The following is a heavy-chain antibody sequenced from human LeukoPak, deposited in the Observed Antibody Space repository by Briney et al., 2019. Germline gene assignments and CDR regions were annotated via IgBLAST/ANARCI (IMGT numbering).Heavy chain of an antibody. V-gene: IGHV1-18*01. Sequence: ASVKVSCKASSYTFTSYGISWVRQAPGQGLEWMGWISAYNGNTNYAQKLQGRVTMTTDTSTSTAYMELRSLRSDDTAVYYCARVGGDCSSTSCYIDPWGQGTLVTVSS. D-gene: IGHD2-2*03. CDR1: SYTFTSYG. CDR3: ARVGGDCSSTSCYIDP. J-gene: IGHJ5*02. CDR2: ISAYNGNT.